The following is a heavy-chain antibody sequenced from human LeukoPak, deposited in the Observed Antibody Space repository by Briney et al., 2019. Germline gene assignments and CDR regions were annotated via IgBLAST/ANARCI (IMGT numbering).Heavy chain of an antibody. CDR2: ISSSSSYI. CDR1: GFTFSSYS. Sequence: GGSLRLSCAASGFTFSSYSMNWVRQAPGKGLEWVSSISSSSSYIYYADSVKGRFTISRDNAKNSLYLQMNSLRAEDTAVYYRARDSQELLGAFDIWGQGTMVTVSS. D-gene: IGHD1-26*01. CDR3: ARDSQELLGAFDI. J-gene: IGHJ3*02. V-gene: IGHV3-21*01.